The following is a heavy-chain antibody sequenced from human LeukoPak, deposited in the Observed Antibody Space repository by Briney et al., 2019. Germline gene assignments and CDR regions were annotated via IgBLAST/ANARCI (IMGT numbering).Heavy chain of an antibody. V-gene: IGHV4-59*01. CDR1: GGSISSYY. J-gene: IGHJ4*02. CDR2: IYYSGST. CDR3: AGSEAYYFDY. Sequence: SETLSLTCTVSGGSISSYYWSWIRQPPGKGLERVGYIYYSGSTNYNPSLKSRVSISVDTSKNQFSLKLSSVTAADTAVYYCAGSEAYYFDYWGQGTLVTVSS.